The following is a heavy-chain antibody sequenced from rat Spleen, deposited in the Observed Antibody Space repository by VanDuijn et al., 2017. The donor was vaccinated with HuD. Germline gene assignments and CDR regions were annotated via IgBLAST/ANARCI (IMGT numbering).Heavy chain of an antibody. V-gene: IGHV5-20*01. CDR2: ISYDGLVP. D-gene: IGHD1-11*01. CDR3: AIRDGGFPG. Sequence: EVQLVESDGGLVQPGRSLKLSCAASGFTFSDYYMAWVRQAPTKGLEWVASISYDGLVPYYRDSVKGRCTISRDNAKSILYLQLDSLRSEDTATYYCAIRDGGFPGWGQGTLVTVSS. J-gene: IGHJ3*01. CDR1: GFTFSDYY.